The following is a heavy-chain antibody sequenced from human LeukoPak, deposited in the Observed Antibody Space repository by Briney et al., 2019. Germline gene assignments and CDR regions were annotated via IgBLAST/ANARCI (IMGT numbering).Heavy chain of an antibody. J-gene: IGHJ4*02. D-gene: IGHD5-12*01. CDR1: GFTFSNYE. CDR3: ARNLMGATIPFDY. CDR2: ISGSGYTI. Sequence: GGSLRLSCAASGFTFSNYEMNWFRQAPGKGLKWLSYISGSGYTIYYADSVKGRFTISRDNAKNSLYLQVISLRAEDTAVYYCARNLMGATIPFDYWGQGTLVTVSS. V-gene: IGHV3-48*03.